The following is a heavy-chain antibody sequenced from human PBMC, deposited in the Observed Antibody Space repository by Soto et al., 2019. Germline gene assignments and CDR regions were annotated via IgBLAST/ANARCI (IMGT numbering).Heavy chain of an antibody. CDR3: ARNVDFWSGYYDY. Sequence: PSETLSLTYTVSGGSISSGGYYWSWIRQHPGKGLEWIGYIYYSGSTYYNPSLKSRVTISVDTSKNQFSLKLSSVTAADTAVYYCARNVDFWSGYYDYWGQGTLVTVSS. J-gene: IGHJ4*02. CDR1: GGSISSGGYY. D-gene: IGHD3-3*01. V-gene: IGHV4-31*03. CDR2: IYYSGST.